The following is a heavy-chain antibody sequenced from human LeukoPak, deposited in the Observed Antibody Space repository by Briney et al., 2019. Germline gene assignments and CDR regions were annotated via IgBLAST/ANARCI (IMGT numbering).Heavy chain of an antibody. CDR1: GFTFDDYG. J-gene: IGHJ6*02. V-gene: IGHV3-74*01. CDR2: IKSDGGDT. Sequence: GGSLRLSCAASGFTFDDYGMSWVRQAPGKGLEWVSCIKSDGGDTIYADSVKGRFTISRDNANNMLYLQMNSLRAEDTAVYYCARDAHRGMDVWGQETTVTVPS. CDR3: ARDAHRGMDV.